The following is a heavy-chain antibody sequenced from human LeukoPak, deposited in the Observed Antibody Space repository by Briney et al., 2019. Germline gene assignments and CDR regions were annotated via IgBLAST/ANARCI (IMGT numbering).Heavy chain of an antibody. CDR2: IYYSGST. Sequence: SETLSLTCAVYGGSFSGYYWNWIRQHPGKGLEWIGYIYYSGSTYYNPPLKSRVTISVDTSKNQFSLKLSSVTAADTAVYYCARDQSTWFFDYWGQGTLVTVSS. CDR3: ARDQSTWFFDY. V-gene: IGHV4-31*11. D-gene: IGHD6-13*01. J-gene: IGHJ4*02. CDR1: GGSFSGYY.